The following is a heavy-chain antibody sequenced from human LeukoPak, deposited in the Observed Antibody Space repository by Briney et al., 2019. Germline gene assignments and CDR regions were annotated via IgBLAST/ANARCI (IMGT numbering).Heavy chain of an antibody. Sequence: PGGSLRLSCAASGFTFSSYAMSWVRQAPGQGLEWVSAISGSGGSTYYADSVKGRFTISRDNSKNTLYLQMNSLRAEDTAVYYCAKGSEGWPNCSGGSCYSYYYYYYMDVWGKGTTVTVSS. J-gene: IGHJ6*03. CDR2: ISGSGGST. D-gene: IGHD2-15*01. CDR3: AKGSEGWPNCSGGSCYSYYYYYYMDV. CDR1: GFTFSSYA. V-gene: IGHV3-23*01.